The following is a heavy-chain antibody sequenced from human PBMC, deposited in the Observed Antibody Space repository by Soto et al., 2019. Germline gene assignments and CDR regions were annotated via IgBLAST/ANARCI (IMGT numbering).Heavy chain of an antibody. V-gene: IGHV3-23*01. CDR1: GFTFSSYA. J-gene: IGHJ4*02. CDR3: AKDVYTRSWSHFDY. D-gene: IGHD6-13*01. CDR2: ITGSGAST. Sequence: GGSLRLSCAASGFTFSSYAMSWVRQAPGKGLEWVSAITGSGASTYYADSVKGRFTISRDNSKNTLYLQMNSLRAEDTAVYYCAKDVYTRSWSHFDYWGQGTLVTVPQ.